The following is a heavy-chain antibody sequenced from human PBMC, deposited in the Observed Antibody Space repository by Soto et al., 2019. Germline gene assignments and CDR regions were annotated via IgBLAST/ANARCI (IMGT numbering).Heavy chain of an antibody. V-gene: IGHV4-59*01. Sequence: QVQLQESGPGLVKPSETLSLTCTVSGGSISSYYWSWIRQPPGKGLEWIGYIYYSGSTNYNPSLKSRVTISVDTSKNQFSLKMSSVTAAYTAVYYCAREEWLSRGFDPWGQGALVTVSS. CDR3: AREEWLSRGFDP. D-gene: IGHD3-3*01. CDR1: GGSISSYY. J-gene: IGHJ5*02. CDR2: IYYSGST.